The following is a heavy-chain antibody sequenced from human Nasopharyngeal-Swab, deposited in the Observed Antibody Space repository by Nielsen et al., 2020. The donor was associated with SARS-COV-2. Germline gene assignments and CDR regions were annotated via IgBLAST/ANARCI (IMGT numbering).Heavy chain of an antibody. J-gene: IGHJ4*02. Sequence: WIRQPPGKGLEWIVSIYYSGSTYYNPSLKSRVTISVDTSKNQFSLKLSSVTAADTAVYYCAPYGSGSYGVYWGQGTLVTVSS. CDR2: IYYSGST. V-gene: IGHV4-39*01. CDR3: APYGSGSYGVY. D-gene: IGHD3-10*01.